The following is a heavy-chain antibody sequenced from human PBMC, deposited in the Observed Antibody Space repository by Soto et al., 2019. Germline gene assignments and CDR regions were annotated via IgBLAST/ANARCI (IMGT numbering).Heavy chain of an antibody. CDR1: GGTFSSYA. V-gene: IGHV1-69*06. Sequence: ASVKVSCKASGGTFSSYAISWVRQAPGQGLEWMGGIIPIFGTANYAQKFQGRVTITADKSTSTACMELSSLRSEDTAVYYCAREMPNYYGMDVWGQGTTVTVSS. D-gene: IGHD2-2*01. CDR2: IIPIFGTA. CDR3: AREMPNYYGMDV. J-gene: IGHJ6*02.